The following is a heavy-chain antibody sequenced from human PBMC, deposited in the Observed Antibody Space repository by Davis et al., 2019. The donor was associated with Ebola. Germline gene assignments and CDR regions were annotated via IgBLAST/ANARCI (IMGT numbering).Heavy chain of an antibody. CDR3: TIGGTTGGFDY. CDR2: FDPQNNDI. Sequence: AASVKVSCKVSGYILTELSIHWVRQSPGQGLEWMGNFDPQNNDIIYAHKFEDRVTMTEDTSTHTAYMELSSLRSDDSAVYYCTIGGTTGGFDYWGQGTLVTVSS. D-gene: IGHD3-16*01. CDR1: GYILTELS. J-gene: IGHJ4*02. V-gene: IGHV1-24*01.